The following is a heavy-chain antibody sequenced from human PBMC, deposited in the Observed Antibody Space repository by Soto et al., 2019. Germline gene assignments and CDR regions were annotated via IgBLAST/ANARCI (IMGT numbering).Heavy chain of an antibody. J-gene: IGHJ6*02. CDR1: GGSISSGGYS. D-gene: IGHD2-8*01. CDR3: ARVGVPSNYYYYGMDV. CDR2: VNHSGST. V-gene: IGHV4-30-2*05. Sequence: PSETLSLTCAVSGGSISSGGYSWSWIRQPPGKGLEWIGEVNHSGSTYYNPSLKSRVTISVDTSKNQFSLKLSSVTAADTAVYYCARVGVPSNYYYYGMDVWGQGTTVTVSS.